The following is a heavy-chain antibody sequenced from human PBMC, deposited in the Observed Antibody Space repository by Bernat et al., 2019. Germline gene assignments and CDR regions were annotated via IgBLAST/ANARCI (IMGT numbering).Heavy chain of an antibody. J-gene: IGHJ6*04. CDR2: ISYDGRNK. CDR3: AKGLAGASSSGKCWLDA. D-gene: IGHD1-26*01. Sequence: QVQLVESGGGVVQPGRSLRLSCAASGFTFSSYAMHWVRQAPGKGLEWVAVISYDGRNKYYADSVKGRFTISRDNSKNTLYLQVNSLRAEDTSVYYCAKGLAGASSSGKCWLDAWGKGTMVTVSS. CDR1: GFTFSSYA. V-gene: IGHV3-30*04.